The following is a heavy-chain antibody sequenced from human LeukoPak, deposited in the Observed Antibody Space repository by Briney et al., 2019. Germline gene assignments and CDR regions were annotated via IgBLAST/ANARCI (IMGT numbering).Heavy chain of an antibody. V-gene: IGHV3-30-3*01. CDR3: ASQRTGGLDFDY. J-gene: IGHJ4*02. Sequence: PGGSLRLSCAASGFTFSSYAMHWVRQAPGKGLEWVAVISYDGSNKYYADSVKGRFTTSRDNSKNTLYLQMNSLRAEDTAVYYCASQRTGGLDFDYWGQGTLVTVSS. CDR1: GFTFSSYA. CDR2: ISYDGSNK. D-gene: IGHD7-27*01.